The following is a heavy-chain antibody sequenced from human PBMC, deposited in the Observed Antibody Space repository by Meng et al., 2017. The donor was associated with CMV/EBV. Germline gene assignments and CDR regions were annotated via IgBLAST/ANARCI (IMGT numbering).Heavy chain of an antibody. Sequence: SETLSLTCAVYGGSFSGYYWSWIRQPPGKGLEWIGEINHSGSTNYNPSLKSRVTISVDTSKNQFSLKLSSVTAADTAVYYCARRYCSSTSCYWARYNWFDPWGQGTLVTVSS. D-gene: IGHD2-2*01. CDR2: INHSGST. V-gene: IGHV4-34*01. CDR3: ARRYCSSTSCYWARYNWFDP. J-gene: IGHJ5*02. CDR1: GGSFSGYY.